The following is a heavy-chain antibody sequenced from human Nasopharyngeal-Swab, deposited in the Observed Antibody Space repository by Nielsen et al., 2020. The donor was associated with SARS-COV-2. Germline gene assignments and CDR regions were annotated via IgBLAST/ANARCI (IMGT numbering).Heavy chain of an antibody. D-gene: IGHD2/OR15-2a*01. Sequence: VRQAPGKGLEWVAIISYDGNNKYYADSVKGRFTISRDNSKNTLYLQMNSLRTEDTAVYYCARGLSGARISAPLDYWGQGTLVTVSS. CDR3: ARGLSGARISAPLDY. V-gene: IGHV3-30-3*01. J-gene: IGHJ4*02. CDR2: ISYDGNNK.